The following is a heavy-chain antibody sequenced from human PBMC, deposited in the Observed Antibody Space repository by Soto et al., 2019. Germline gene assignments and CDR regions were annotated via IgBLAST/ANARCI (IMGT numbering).Heavy chain of an antibody. Sequence: GGSLRLSCAASGFTFSSYAMSWVRQAPGKGLEWVSAISGSGGSTYYADSVKGRFTISRDNSKNTLYLQMNSLRAEDTAVYYCAKGRESRFTFGGVIAYYYYYMDVWGKGTTVTVSS. CDR3: AKGRESRFTFGGVIAYYYYYMDV. CDR2: ISGSGGST. CDR1: GFTFSSYA. J-gene: IGHJ6*03. V-gene: IGHV3-23*01. D-gene: IGHD3-16*02.